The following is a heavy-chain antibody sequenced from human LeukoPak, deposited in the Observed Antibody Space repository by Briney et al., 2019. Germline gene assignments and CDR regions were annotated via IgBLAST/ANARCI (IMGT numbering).Heavy chain of an antibody. CDR2: IYPGDSDT. D-gene: IGHD4-17*01. V-gene: IGHV5-51*01. CDR1: GYSFTNYW. Sequence: ESLKISCKGSGYSFTNYWIGWVRQMPGKGLEWLGIIYPGDSDTKYSPSFQGQVTISADKSISTAYLQWSSLKASDTAMYYCARHYGDYVWSPFDPWGQGTLVTVSS. CDR3: ARHYGDYVWSPFDP. J-gene: IGHJ5*02.